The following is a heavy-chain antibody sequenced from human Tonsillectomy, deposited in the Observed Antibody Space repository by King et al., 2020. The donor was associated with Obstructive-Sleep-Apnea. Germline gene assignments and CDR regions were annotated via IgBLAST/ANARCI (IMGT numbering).Heavy chain of an antibody. D-gene: IGHD3-22*01. Sequence: VQLVESGGGLVQPGGSLRVSCTASGFIFGTYALSWVRQAPGKGLEWVSVISANGGTTYYADSVQGRFTISRDHSKNTLYLQMNSLRAEDTAVYYCAKAGGYYDSSGATNNWFDPWGQGTLVTVSS. CDR2: ISANGGTT. V-gene: IGHV3-23*04. J-gene: IGHJ5*02. CDR3: AKAGGYYDSSGATNNWFDP. CDR1: GFIFGTYA.